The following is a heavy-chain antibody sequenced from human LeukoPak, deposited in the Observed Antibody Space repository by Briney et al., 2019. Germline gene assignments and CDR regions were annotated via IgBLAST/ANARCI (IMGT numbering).Heavy chain of an antibody. V-gene: IGHV3-64*01. D-gene: IGHD3-22*01. CDR3: AKYYDSSGYYYPDY. J-gene: IGHJ4*02. CDR1: GFTFSSYA. Sequence: QPGGSLRLSCAASGFTFSSYAMHWVRQAPGKGLEYVSAISSNGGSTYYANSVKGRFTISRDNSKNTLYLQMNSLRAEDTAVYYCAKYYDSSGYYYPDYWGQGTLVTVSS. CDR2: ISSNGGST.